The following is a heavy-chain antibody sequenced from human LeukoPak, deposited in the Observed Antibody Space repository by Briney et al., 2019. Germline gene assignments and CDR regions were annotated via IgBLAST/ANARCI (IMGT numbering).Heavy chain of an antibody. Sequence: GGSLRLSCAASGFTFSSYAIHWVRQAPGKGLEWVALISYDGSNKNYADSVKGRFTISRDNSKNTLYLQMNSLRAEDTAVYHCAKQYSSSWHYFDYWGQGTLVTVSS. V-gene: IGHV3-30-3*02. CDR3: AKQYSSSWHYFDY. CDR2: ISYDGSNK. D-gene: IGHD6-13*01. J-gene: IGHJ4*02. CDR1: GFTFSSYA.